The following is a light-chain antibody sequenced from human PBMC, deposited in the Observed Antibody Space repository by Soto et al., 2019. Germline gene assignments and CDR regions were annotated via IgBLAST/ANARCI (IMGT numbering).Light chain of an antibody. J-gene: IGLJ2*01. Sequence: QSALTQPPSASGSPVQSVTISCTGTSSDVGGYNYVSWYQQHPGKAPKLMIYEVSKRPSGVADRFSGFKSGNTAFRTVSGRQAEDEADYDFSSYAGSNNVVFGGGTKLTVL. V-gene: IGLV2-8*01. CDR1: SSDVGGYNY. CDR2: EVS. CDR3: SSYAGSNNVV.